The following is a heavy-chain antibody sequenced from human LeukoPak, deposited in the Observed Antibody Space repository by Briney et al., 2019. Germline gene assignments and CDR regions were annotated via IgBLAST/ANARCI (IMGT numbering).Heavy chain of an antibody. CDR2: IKQDTIEK. Sequence: GGSLRLSCEASGFSFRDYWMTWIRQAPGKGLEWVANIKQDTIEKNYLDSVRGRFTISRDNAKNSLYLQMNSLRAEDTAVYYCAKAYDFWSGYYVDWGQGTLVTVSS. D-gene: IGHD3-3*01. V-gene: IGHV3-7*01. CDR1: GFSFRDYW. CDR3: AKAYDFWSGYYVD. J-gene: IGHJ4*02.